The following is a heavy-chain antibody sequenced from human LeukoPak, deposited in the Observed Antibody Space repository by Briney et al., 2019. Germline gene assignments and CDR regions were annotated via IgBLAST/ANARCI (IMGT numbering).Heavy chain of an antibody. V-gene: IGHV3-21*01. Sequence: GGSLRLSCAASGFTFSSYWMHWVRQAPGKGLEWVSSISSSSSYIYYADSAKGRFTISRDNAKSSLYLQMNSLRAEDTAVYYCARGELARQWLVSFDYWGQGTLVTVSS. CDR1: GFTFSSYW. CDR2: ISSSSSYI. D-gene: IGHD6-19*01. CDR3: ARGELARQWLVSFDY. J-gene: IGHJ4*02.